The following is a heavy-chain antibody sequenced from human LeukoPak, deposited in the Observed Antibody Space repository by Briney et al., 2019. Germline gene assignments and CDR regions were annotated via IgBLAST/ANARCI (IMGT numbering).Heavy chain of an antibody. CDR3: ARHRTASDY. J-gene: IGHJ4*02. V-gene: IGHV3-7*01. D-gene: IGHD3-16*02. CDR1: GFTFTTYW. CDR2: IKQDGTEK. Sequence: GESLRLSCAASGFTFTTYWMTWVRQAPGKGLEWVANIKQDGTEKYYVDSVKGRFTISRDNAKSSLYLQMNSLRAEDTALYYCARHRTASDYWGQGTLVAVSS.